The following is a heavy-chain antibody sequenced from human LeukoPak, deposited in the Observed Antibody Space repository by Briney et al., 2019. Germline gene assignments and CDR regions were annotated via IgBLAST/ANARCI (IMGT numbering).Heavy chain of an antibody. V-gene: IGHV3-23*01. J-gene: IGHJ4*02. CDR3: AKFFYGFQTATVLFDY. CDR2: ISGSGGST. D-gene: IGHD2-15*01. Sequence: GGSLRLSCAASGFTFSSYAMSWVRQAPGKGLEWVSAISGSGGSTYYADSVKGRFTVSRDNSKNTLYLQMNSLRAEDTAVYYCAKFFYGFQTATVLFDYWGQGTLVTVSS. CDR1: GFTFSSYA.